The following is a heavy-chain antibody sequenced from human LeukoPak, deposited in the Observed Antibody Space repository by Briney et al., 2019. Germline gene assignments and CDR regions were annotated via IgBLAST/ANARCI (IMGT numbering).Heavy chain of an antibody. V-gene: IGHV3-21*01. D-gene: IGHD3-9*01. CDR2: ISSSSPYI. Sequence: GGSLRLSCAASGFTFSGYSMNWVRQAPGKGLEWVSSISSSSPYIYYADSLKGRFTTSRDNAKNSLYLQMNSLRAEDTAVYYCARDADILTGYSFDYWGQGTLVTVSS. J-gene: IGHJ4*02. CDR1: GFTFSGYS. CDR3: ARDADILTGYSFDY.